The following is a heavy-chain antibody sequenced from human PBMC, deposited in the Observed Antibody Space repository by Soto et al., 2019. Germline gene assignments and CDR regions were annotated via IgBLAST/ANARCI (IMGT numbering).Heavy chain of an antibody. CDR3: VGGQYYFDY. V-gene: IGHV3-30*03. CDR1: GFPFTSYG. J-gene: IGHJ4*02. Sequence: QVQLVESGGGVVQPGRSLRLSCAASGFPFTSYGMHWVREGPDKGLEWVAIISYDGSDKYYADSVKGRFTSSRDNSKNTLYLQMNSLRPDDTALYYCVGGQYYFDYRGQGTLVIVSS. CDR2: ISYDGSDK. D-gene: IGHD3-10*01.